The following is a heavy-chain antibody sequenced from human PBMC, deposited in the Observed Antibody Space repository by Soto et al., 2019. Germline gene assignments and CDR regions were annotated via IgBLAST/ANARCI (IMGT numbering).Heavy chain of an antibody. CDR3: AKGGNGSGSLLVY. V-gene: IGHV3-30*04. CDR1: GFTFSSYA. CDR2: ISYDGSNE. D-gene: IGHD3-3*01. Sequence: QVQLVESGGGVVQPGRSLRLSCAASGFTFSSYAMHWVRQAPGKGLEWVAAISYDGSNEYYADSVKGRFTISRDLNKNTLYLQMNSLRSEDTAVYYCAKGGNGSGSLLVYWGQGTLVTVSS. J-gene: IGHJ4*02.